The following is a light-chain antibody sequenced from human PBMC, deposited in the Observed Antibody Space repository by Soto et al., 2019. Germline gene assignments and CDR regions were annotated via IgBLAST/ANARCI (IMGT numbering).Light chain of an antibody. CDR1: SSNIGSRS. V-gene: IGLV1-47*01. Sequence: QSVLTQPPSAYGTPGQRVTISCSGGSSNIGSRSVHWFQQLPGTAPKLLIYKDTQRPSGVPDRFSGSKSGPSASLAISGLRSDDEADYYCSAWDASLRAWAFGGGTKLTVL. J-gene: IGLJ3*02. CDR2: KDT. CDR3: SAWDASLRAWA.